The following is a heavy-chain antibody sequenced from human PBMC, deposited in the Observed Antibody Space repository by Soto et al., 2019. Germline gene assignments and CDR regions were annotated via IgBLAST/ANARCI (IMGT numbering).Heavy chain of an antibody. CDR1: GYSISSGYY. D-gene: IGHD1-26*01. CDR3: ASGRSYLTGSWYYGMDV. CDR2: IYHSGST. Sequence: SETLSLTCAVSGYSISSGYYWGWIRQPPGKGLEWIGSIYHSGSTYYNPSLKSRVTISVDTSKNQFSLKLSSVTAADTAVYYCASGRSYLTGSWYYGMDVWRQGTTVTVSS. J-gene: IGHJ6*02. V-gene: IGHV4-38-2*01.